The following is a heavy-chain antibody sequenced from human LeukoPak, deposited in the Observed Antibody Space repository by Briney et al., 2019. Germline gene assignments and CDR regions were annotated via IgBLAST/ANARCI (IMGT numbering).Heavy chain of an antibody. J-gene: IGHJ5*02. CDR2: IIPIFGTA. Sequence: SVKVSCKASGGTFSSYAISRVRQAPGQGLEWMGRIIPIFGTANYAQKFQGRVTITTDESTSTAYMELSSLRSEDTAVYYCARVRRAEYCSGGSCYNNWFDPWGQGTLVTVSS. CDR3: ARVRRAEYCSGGSCYNNWFDP. V-gene: IGHV1-69*05. CDR1: GGTFSSYA. D-gene: IGHD2-15*01.